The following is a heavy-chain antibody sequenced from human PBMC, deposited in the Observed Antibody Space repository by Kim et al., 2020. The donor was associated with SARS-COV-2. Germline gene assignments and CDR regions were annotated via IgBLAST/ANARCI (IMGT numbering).Heavy chain of an antibody. Sequence: YYADSVKGRFTISRDNSKNTLYLQMNSLRAEDTAVYYCAKDEDSSGWYDYWGQGTLVTVSS. J-gene: IGHJ4*02. D-gene: IGHD6-19*01. CDR3: AKDEDSSGWYDY. V-gene: IGHV3-23*01.